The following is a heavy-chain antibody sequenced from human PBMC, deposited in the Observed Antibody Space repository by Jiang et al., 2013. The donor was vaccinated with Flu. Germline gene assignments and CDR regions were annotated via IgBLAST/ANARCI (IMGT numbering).Heavy chain of an antibody. V-gene: IGHV3-23*04. CDR3: AKDVNYDILTGGYYFDY. Sequence: QLVESGGGLVQPGGSLRLSCAASRFTFSSYAMSWVRQAPGKGLEWVSAISGSGGSTYYADSVKGRFTISRDTSKNTLYLQMNSLRAEDTAVYYCAKDVNYDILTGGYYFDYWGQGTLVTVSS. CDR1: RFTFSSYA. D-gene: IGHD3-9*01. CDR2: ISGSGGST. J-gene: IGHJ4*02.